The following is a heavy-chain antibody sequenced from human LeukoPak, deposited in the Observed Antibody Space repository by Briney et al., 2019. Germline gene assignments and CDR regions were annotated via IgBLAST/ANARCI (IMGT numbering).Heavy chain of an antibody. Sequence: SVKVSCKASGGTFSSYAISWVRQASGQGLEWMGGIIPIFGTANYAQKFQGRVTITTDESTSTAYMELSSLRSEDTAVYYCASGVNSSSWYQSMDYWGQGTLVTVSS. CDR3: ASGVNSSSWYQSMDY. CDR2: IIPIFGTA. CDR1: GGTFSSYA. J-gene: IGHJ4*02. V-gene: IGHV1-69*05. D-gene: IGHD6-13*01.